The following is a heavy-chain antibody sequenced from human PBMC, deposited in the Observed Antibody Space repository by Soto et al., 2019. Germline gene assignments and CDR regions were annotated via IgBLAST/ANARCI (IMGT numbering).Heavy chain of an antibody. D-gene: IGHD3-3*01. Sequence: SETLSLTCSVSGGTISGYYWTWIRQPAGRGLEWIGRIYSSGNTKYNPSLQSRVTMSLDTSNNQFSLRLTSVTAADTAVYYCARGQRFSDWFDPWGQGTLVTVSS. CDR3: ARGQRFSDWFDP. CDR2: IYSSGNT. CDR1: GGTISGYY. V-gene: IGHV4-4*07. J-gene: IGHJ5*02.